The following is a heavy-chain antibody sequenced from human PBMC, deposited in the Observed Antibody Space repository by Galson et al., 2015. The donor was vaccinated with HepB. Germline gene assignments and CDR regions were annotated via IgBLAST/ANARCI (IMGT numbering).Heavy chain of an antibody. CDR3: ARAPRWELPEGTYYFDY. J-gene: IGHJ4*02. V-gene: IGHV1-3*01. D-gene: IGHD1-26*01. CDR1: GYTFTSYA. CDR2: INAGNGNT. Sequence: SVKVSCKASGYTFTSYAMHWVRQAPGQRLEWMGWINAGNGNTKYSQKFQGRVTITRDTSASTAYMELSSLRSEDTAVYYCARAPRWELPEGTYYFDYWGQGTLVTVSS.